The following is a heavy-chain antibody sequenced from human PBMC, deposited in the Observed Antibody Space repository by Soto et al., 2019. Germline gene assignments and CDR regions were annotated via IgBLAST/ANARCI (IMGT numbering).Heavy chain of an antibody. D-gene: IGHD3-10*01. Sequence: PESLSLTCALSGGSISSSNRWSWVRQPPGKGLEWLGEIYHSGSTNYNPSLKSRVTISVDKSKNQFSLKLSSVTAADTAVYYCARAGMVRGVIIFFDYWGQGTLVTDS. CDR3: ARAGMVRGVIIFFDY. CDR1: GGSISSSNR. J-gene: IGHJ4*02. V-gene: IGHV4-4*03. CDR2: IYHSGST.